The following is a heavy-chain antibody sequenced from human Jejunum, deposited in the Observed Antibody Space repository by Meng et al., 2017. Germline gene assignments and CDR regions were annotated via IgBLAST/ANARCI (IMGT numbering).Heavy chain of an antibody. J-gene: IGHJ6*02. Sequence: ASVKVSCKVSGYTLTELSMQWVRQAPGKGLEWMGGFDPEDGEDGEIIYAQKFQGRVTSTEVTTTDTADMELRSRRSEDTAVYYCATRKWEELRYYVMDVWGQGTTVTVSS. CDR2: FDPEDGEDGEI. D-gene: IGHD1-26*01. CDR3: ATRKWEELRYYVMDV. V-gene: IGHV1-24*01. CDR1: GYTLTELS.